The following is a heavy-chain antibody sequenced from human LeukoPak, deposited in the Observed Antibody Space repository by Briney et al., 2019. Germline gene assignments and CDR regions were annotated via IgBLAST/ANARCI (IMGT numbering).Heavy chain of an antibody. CDR1: GFTFSDYY. CDR3: ARDRYSSGPSEY. V-gene: IGHV3-11*04. CDR2: ISSSGSTI. J-gene: IGHJ4*02. D-gene: IGHD6-19*01. Sequence: GGSLRLSCAASGFTFSDYYMSWIRQAPGKGLEWVSYISSSGSTIYYADSVKGRFTISRDNSKNTLYLQMNSLRAEDTAVYYCARDRYSSGPSEYWGQGTLVTVSS.